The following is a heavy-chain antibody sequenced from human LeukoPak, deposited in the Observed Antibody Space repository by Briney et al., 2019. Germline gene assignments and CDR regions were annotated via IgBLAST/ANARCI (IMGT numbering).Heavy chain of an antibody. CDR1: GFTFSSYS. Sequence: GGSLRLSCAASGFTFSSYSMNWVRQAPGKGLEWVSSISSSSSYIYYADSVKDRFTTSRDNAKNSLYLQMNSLRAEDTAVYYCARGSRKFDYWGQGTLVTVSS. V-gene: IGHV3-21*01. CDR3: ARGSRKFDY. J-gene: IGHJ4*02. CDR2: ISSSSSYI.